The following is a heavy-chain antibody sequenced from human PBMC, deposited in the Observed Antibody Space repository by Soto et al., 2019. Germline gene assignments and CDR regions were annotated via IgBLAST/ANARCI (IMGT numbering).Heavy chain of an antibody. CDR3: ARESSSPNYYYYGMDD. V-gene: IGHV1-69*01. D-gene: IGHD6-6*01. Sequence: QVQLVQSGAEVKKPGSSVKVSCRASGGTFSSYAVSWVRQAPGQGLEWMGVIIPLLNTPKYVEKFQGRVTITADASATTAYLELSSLTSEDTAVYYCARESSSPNYYYYGMDDWGQGTTVTVSS. J-gene: IGHJ6*02. CDR2: IIPLLNTP. CDR1: GGTFSSYA.